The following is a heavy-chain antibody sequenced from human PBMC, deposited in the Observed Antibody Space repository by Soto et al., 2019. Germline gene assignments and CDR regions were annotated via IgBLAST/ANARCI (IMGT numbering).Heavy chain of an antibody. D-gene: IGHD3-9*01. J-gene: IGHJ4*02. CDR3: ARASRSFDWLSPPLD. V-gene: IGHV4-34*01. Sequence: SETLSLTCAVYRGSFSGYYWSWIRQPPGKGLEWIGDINHTGSTNYNPSLKSRVTISVDTSKNQFSLKLSSVTAADTAVYYCARASRSFDWLSPPLDWGQGTLVTVSS. CDR2: INHTGST. CDR1: RGSFSGYY.